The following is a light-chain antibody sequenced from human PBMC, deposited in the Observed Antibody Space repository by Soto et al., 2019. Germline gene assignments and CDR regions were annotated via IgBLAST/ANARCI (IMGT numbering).Light chain of an antibody. CDR1: QTISSW. J-gene: IGKJ1*01. CDR3: HHYNSYSEA. CDR2: KAS. V-gene: IGKV1-5*03. Sequence: IQMTQSPSTLSGSVLDRVTITCRASQTISSWLAWYQQKPGKAPKLLIYKASTLKSGVPSRFSGSGSGTEFTLTISSLQPDDFATYYCHHYNSYSEAFGQGTKVDIK.